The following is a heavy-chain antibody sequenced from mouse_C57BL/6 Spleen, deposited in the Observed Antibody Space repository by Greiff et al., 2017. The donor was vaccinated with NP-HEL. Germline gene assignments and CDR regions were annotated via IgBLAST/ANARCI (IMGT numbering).Heavy chain of an antibody. J-gene: IGHJ3*01. Sequence: QVHVKQSGAELVKPGASVKMSCKASGYTFTTYPIEWMKQNHGKSLEWIGNFHPYNDDTKYNEKFKGKATLTVEKSSSTVYLELSRLTSDDSAVYYCARNARYDGSFAYWGQGTLVTVSA. CDR1: GYTFTTYP. CDR2: FHPYNDDT. CDR3: ARNARYDGSFAY. V-gene: IGHV1-47*01. D-gene: IGHD2-3*01.